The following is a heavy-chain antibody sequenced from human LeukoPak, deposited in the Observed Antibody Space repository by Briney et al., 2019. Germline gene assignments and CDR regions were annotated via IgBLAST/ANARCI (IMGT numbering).Heavy chain of an antibody. D-gene: IGHD6-19*01. CDR1: GASTSSRY. V-gene: IGHV4-59*08. J-gene: IGHJ4*02. Sequence: SETLCLTCSASGASTSSRYWSWIRQSPGRTLEWIGHIYNGRNTKYNPSLTSRVTISVDTSKNQFSLSLTSVTAADTAIYYCAQTTGWPGFDFWGPGALVTVSS. CDR3: AQTTGWPGFDF. CDR2: IYNGRNT.